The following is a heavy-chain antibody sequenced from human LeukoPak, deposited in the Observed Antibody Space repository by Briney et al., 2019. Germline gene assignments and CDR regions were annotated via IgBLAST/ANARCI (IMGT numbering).Heavy chain of an antibody. CDR3: ASLFAAVAGKRGAYYFDY. J-gene: IGHJ4*02. Sequence: MSSETLSLTCTVSGGSISSSSYYWGWIRQPPGKGLEWIGSIYYSGSTYYNPSLKSRVTISVDTSKNQFSLKLSSVTAADTAVYYCASLFAAVAGKRGAYYFDYWGQGTLVTVSS. CDR1: GGSISSSSYY. D-gene: IGHD6-19*01. V-gene: IGHV4-39*07. CDR2: IYYSGST.